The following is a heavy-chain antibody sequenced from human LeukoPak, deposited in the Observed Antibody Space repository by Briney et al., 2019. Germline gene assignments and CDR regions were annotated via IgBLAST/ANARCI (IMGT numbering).Heavy chain of an antibody. CDR1: GFTFSGYW. V-gene: IGHV3-74*03. D-gene: IGHD3-22*01. J-gene: IGHJ3*02. Sequence: GGSLRLSCAASGFTFSGYWMHWVRQAPGKGLVWVSHINAGGSNTVYADSVKGRFTISRDIAKNSLFLQMNSLRAEDTAVYYCARGHSGRDSSGYYYLGHAFDIWGQGTMVTVSS. CDR3: ARGHSGRDSSGYYYLGHAFDI. CDR2: INAGGSNT.